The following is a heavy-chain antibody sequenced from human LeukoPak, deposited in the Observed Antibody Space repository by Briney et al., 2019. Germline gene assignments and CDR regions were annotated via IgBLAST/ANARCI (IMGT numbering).Heavy chain of an antibody. J-gene: IGHJ5*02. CDR1: GFTFSSYG. Sequence: PGGSLRLSCAASGFTFSSYGMHWVRQAPGKGLEWVAVIWYDGSNKYYADSVKGRFTISRENAKNSLYLQMNSLRAGDTAVYYCARATIAAAGGLDPWGQGTLVTVSS. D-gene: IGHD6-13*01. CDR2: IWYDGSNK. V-gene: IGHV3-33*01. CDR3: ARATIAAAGGLDP.